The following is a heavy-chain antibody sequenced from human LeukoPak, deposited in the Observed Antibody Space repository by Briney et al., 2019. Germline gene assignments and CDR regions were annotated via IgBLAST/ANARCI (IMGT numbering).Heavy chain of an antibody. CDR2: ISAYNGNT. Sequence: GASVKVSCKASGYTFTSYGISWVRQAPGQGLEWMGWISAYNGNTNYAQKLQGRVTMTTDTSTSTAYMELRSLRSDDTAVYYCARESVTMIVVTTDAFDIWGQGTMVTVSS. CDR1: GYTFTSYG. J-gene: IGHJ3*02. D-gene: IGHD3-22*01. V-gene: IGHV1-18*01. CDR3: ARESVTMIVVTTDAFDI.